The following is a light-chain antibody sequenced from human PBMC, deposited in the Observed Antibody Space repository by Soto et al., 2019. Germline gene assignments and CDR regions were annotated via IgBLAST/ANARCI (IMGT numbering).Light chain of an antibody. Sequence: QSALTQPPSASGSPGQSVTISCTGTSSDVGAYNYVSWYQQHPGRAPKLMVFEVNKRPSGVPDRFSGSKSGNTASLTVSGLQAEDEADYYCSSYGGDNNLLFGGGTKLTVL. CDR3: SSYGGDNNLL. J-gene: IGLJ2*01. V-gene: IGLV2-8*01. CDR1: SSDVGAYNY. CDR2: EVN.